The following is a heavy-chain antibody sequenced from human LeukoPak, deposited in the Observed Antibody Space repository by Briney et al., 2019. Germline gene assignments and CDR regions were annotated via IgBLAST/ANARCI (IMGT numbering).Heavy chain of an antibody. CDR3: ATDTGPCWIVGSSAFDI. Sequence: GGSLRLSCAASGFTFSSYCMNWVRQAPGKGLEWVAVIWSDGSNKYYADSVKGRFTISRDNAKNTLYLQMNSLRAEDTAVYYCATDTGPCWIVGSSAFDIWGQGTMVTVSS. V-gene: IGHV3-33*01. J-gene: IGHJ3*02. CDR1: GFTFSSYC. D-gene: IGHD2-15*01. CDR2: IWSDGSNK.